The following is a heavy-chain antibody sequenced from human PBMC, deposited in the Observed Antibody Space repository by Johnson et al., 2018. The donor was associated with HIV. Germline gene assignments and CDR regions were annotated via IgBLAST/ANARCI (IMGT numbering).Heavy chain of an antibody. CDR1: GFTFDNYG. CDR3: ARVTIFGVTKFDALDF. V-gene: IGHV3-20*04. Sequence: VQLVESGGGVVRPGGSLRLSCAASGFTFDNYGMNWVRQVPGKGLEWVSGINWNGGSTGYADSVKGRFTISRDNAKNSLYMQMNSLRAEDTALYYCARVTIFGVTKFDALDFWGLGTLVIVSS. J-gene: IGHJ3*01. D-gene: IGHD3-3*01. CDR2: INWNGGST.